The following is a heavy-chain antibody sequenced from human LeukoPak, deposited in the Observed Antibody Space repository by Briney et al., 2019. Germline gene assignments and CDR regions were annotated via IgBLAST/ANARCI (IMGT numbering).Heavy chain of an antibody. CDR1: GYTFTVYY. J-gene: IGHJ6*03. CDR3: ARLAQQLVPYYYMDV. Sequence: ASVKVSCKASGYTFTVYYMHWVRQAPGQGLEWMGWINPNSGGTDYAQKFQGRVTMTRDTSISTAYMELSRLRSDDTAVYYCARLAQQLVPYYYMDVWGKGTTVTISS. V-gene: IGHV1-2*02. CDR2: INPNSGGT. D-gene: IGHD6-13*01.